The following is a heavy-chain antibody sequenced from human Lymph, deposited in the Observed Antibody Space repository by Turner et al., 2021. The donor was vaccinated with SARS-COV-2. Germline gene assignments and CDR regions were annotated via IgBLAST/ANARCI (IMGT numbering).Heavy chain of an antibody. D-gene: IGHD6-13*01. J-gene: IGHJ6*02. V-gene: IGHV3-53*02. CDR2: IYSGGTT. CDR1: GIIVSRNY. CDR3: ARDLGTYGMDV. Sequence: VQLVETGGGLIQPGGSLRLSCAASGIIVSRNYMNWVRQAPGKGLEWVSVIYSGGTTYYADSVKGGFTISRDNSKNTLYLQMNSLRVEDTAVYYCARDLGTYGMDVWGQGTTVTVSS.